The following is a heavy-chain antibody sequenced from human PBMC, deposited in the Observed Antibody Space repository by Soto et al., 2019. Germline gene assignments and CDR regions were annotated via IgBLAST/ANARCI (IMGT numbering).Heavy chain of an antibody. Sequence: GGSLRLSCAASGFTFSNAWMNWVRQAPGKGLEWVGRIKSKTDGGTTDYAAPVKGRFTISRDDSKNTLYLQMNSLKTEDTAVYYCTTGDYSNYQGYYFDYWGQGTLVTVSS. CDR1: GFTFSNAW. J-gene: IGHJ4*02. V-gene: IGHV3-15*07. D-gene: IGHD4-4*01. CDR2: IKSKTDGGTT. CDR3: TTGDYSNYQGYYFDY.